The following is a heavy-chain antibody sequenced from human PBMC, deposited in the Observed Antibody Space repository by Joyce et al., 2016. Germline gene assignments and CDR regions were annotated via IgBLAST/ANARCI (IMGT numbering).Heavy chain of an antibody. CDR1: GGSFSTYS. J-gene: IGHJ4*02. V-gene: IGHV1-69*01. Sequence: QVQLVQSGAAVKKPGSSVKVSCKASGGSFSTYSINWVRQGPGQGLGWMGGIIPIFVTANYAQKFQGRVTITADESTSTAYMEVSSLSSDDTAVYYCARRSAVTTKMYFDYWGQGTLVTVSS. CDR3: ARRSAVTTKMYFDY. D-gene: IGHD4-17*01. CDR2: IIPIFVTA.